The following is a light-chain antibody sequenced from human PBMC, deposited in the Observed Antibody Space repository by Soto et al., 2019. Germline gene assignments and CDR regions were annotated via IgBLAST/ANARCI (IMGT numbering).Light chain of an antibody. V-gene: IGKV3-20*01. CDR3: QLYDNSLYT. J-gene: IGKJ2*01. CDR1: QSVSSNY. Sequence: EIVLTQSPGTLSLSPGERATLSCRASQSVSSNYLAWYQQKPGQAHRLLIYGASTRATGIPDRFSGSESGTDFTLTISRLEPEDFAVYYCQLYDNSLYTFGQGTNLDIK. CDR2: GAS.